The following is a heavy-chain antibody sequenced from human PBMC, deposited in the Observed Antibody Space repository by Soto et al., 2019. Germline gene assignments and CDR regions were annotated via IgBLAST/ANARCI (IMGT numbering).Heavy chain of an antibody. CDR1: GCSISSGSFY. Sequence: SETLSLTCAVSGCSISSGSFYWSWIRQPPGKGLEWIGYIYYYGNTNYNPSLKSRVTISVDTSKNQFSLKLSSVTAADTAVYYCARDPRIYSDPYYFDYWGQGTLVTVSS. V-gene: IGHV4-61*01. CDR2: IYYYGNT. D-gene: IGHD4-17*01. CDR3: ARDPRIYSDPYYFDY. J-gene: IGHJ4*02.